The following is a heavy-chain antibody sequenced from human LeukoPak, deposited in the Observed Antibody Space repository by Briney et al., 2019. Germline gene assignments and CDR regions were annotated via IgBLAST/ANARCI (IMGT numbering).Heavy chain of an antibody. D-gene: IGHD3-10*01. CDR2: INPNSGAGTGT. CDR3: ARDEASDYYMDV. Sequence: ASVKVSCKASRYRFTDYYISWLRQAPGQGLEWMGWINPNSGAGTGTKYAPKFQCRVTMTRDTSISTAYMELSKLTSDDTAVYFCARDEASDYYMDVWGKGTPVIVSS. J-gene: IGHJ6*03. CDR1: RYRFTDYY. V-gene: IGHV1-2*02.